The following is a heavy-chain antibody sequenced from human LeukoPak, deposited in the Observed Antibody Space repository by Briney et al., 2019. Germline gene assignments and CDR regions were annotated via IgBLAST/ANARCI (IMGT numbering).Heavy chain of an antibody. D-gene: IGHD6-19*01. CDR3: ARVKPGGQRIAVAGEFDY. CDR2: IYYSGST. Sequence: KPSETLSLTCTVSGGSISSYYWSWIRQPPGKGLEWIGYIYYSGSTNYNPSLKSRVTISVDTSKNQFSLKLSSVTAADTAVYYCARVKPGGQRIAVAGEFDYWGQGTLVTVSS. J-gene: IGHJ4*02. CDR1: GGSISSYY. V-gene: IGHV4-59*01.